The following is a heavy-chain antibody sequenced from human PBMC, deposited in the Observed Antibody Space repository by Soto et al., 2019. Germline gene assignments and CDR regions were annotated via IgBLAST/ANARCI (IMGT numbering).Heavy chain of an antibody. CDR3: ARERVVVRSYYYYGMDV. D-gene: IGHD2-21*01. V-gene: IGHV3-30-3*01. J-gene: IGHJ6*02. CDR1: GFTLSSYA. CDR2: ISYDGSNK. Sequence: GGSLRLSCAASGFTLSSYAMHWVRQAPGKGLEWVAVISYDGSNKYYTDSVKGRFTISRDNSKNTLYLQMNSLRAEDTAVYYCARERVVVRSYYYYGMDVWGQGTTVTVSS.